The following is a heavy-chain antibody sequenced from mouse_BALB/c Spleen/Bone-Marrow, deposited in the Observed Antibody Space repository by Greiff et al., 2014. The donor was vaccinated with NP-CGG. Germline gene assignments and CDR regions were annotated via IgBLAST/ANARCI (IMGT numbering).Heavy chain of an antibody. CDR1: GYTFTRYV. CDR2: INPYNEGS. D-gene: IGHD1-1*01. CDR3: ARERDYGDYFDY. J-gene: IGHJ2*01. V-gene: IGHV1-14*01. Sequence: EVQLQQSGPELVKPGASVKMSCKASGYTFTRYVIHWVRQKPGQGLDWIGYINPYNEGSKYSEKFKGEATLTSDKSSHKAYMELSSLTSDDSAVYYCARERDYGDYFDYWGQGTTLTVSS.